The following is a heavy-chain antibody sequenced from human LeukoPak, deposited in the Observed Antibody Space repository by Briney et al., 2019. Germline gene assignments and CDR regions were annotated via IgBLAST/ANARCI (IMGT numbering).Heavy chain of an antibody. D-gene: IGHD6-13*01. J-gene: IGHJ4*02. V-gene: IGHV3-20*04. CDR2: IDRNGDST. CDR3: AKVGKEGLAAAMGDY. Sequence: GGSLRLSCAASGFTFDDYGMSWVRQAPGKGLEWVSGIDRNGDSTGYADSVEGRFTISRDNAKNTVYFQMSSLRAEDTAIYYCAKVGKEGLAAAMGDYWGQGALVTVSS. CDR1: GFTFDDYG.